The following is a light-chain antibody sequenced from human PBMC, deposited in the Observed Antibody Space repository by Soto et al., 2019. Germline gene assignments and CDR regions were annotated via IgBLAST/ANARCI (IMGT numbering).Light chain of an antibody. Sequence: QSALTQPASVSGSPGQSITISCTGASSDVGAYDFVSWYQQHPDKAPKLMIYEVSNRPSGVSHRFSGSKSVNTATLTISGLQAEDEAVYYCSSYTTSSTRVFGTGTKLTVL. V-gene: IGLV2-14*03. CDR1: SSDVGAYDF. CDR2: EVS. CDR3: SSYTTSSTRV. J-gene: IGLJ1*01.